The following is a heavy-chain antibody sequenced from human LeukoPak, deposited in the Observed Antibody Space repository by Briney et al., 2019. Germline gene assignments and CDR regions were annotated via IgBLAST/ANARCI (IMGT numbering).Heavy chain of an antibody. J-gene: IGHJ6*03. V-gene: IGHV4-4*02. CDR3: ARDLNSYGDPSRGHYYYMDV. CDR2: TYYSGTT. Sequence: PSGTLSLTCAVSGGSISRTNWWSWVRQPPGKGLEWIGETYYSGTTNYNPSLKSRVTISVDKSRNQFSLKLSSATAADTAVYYCARDLNSYGDPSRGHYYYMDVWGKGTTVTVSS. CDR1: GGSISRTNW. D-gene: IGHD4-17*01.